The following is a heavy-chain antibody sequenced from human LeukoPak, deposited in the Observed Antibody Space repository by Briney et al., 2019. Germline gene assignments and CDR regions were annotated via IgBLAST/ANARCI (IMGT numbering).Heavy chain of an antibody. CDR3: ARRSPYCGDVGCFPRWFDP. V-gene: IGHV5-51*01. CDR2: MYAGDSDA. J-gene: IGHJ5*02. D-gene: IGHD2-21*01. Sequence: GESLKISCQGSGASFNRFWIAWVRQMPGKALDWMGMMYAGDSDARYSPAFQGQVTMSADKSISTAYLQWSSLKASDTAIYYCARRSPYCGDVGCFPRWFDPWGQGTLVTVSS. CDR1: GASFNRFW.